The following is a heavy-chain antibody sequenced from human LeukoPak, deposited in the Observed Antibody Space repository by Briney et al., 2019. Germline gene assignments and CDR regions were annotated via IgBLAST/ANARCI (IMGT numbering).Heavy chain of an antibody. CDR2: IYTSGST. Sequence: SETLSLTCSVSGGSISSYYWSWIRQPAGKGLEWIGRIYTSGSTNYNPSLKSRVTMSVDTSKNQFSLKLSSVTAADTAVYYCARAIVVVPAATFFGYWGQGTLVTVSS. CDR1: GGSISSYY. J-gene: IGHJ4*02. V-gene: IGHV4-4*07. CDR3: ARAIVVVPAATFFGY. D-gene: IGHD2-2*01.